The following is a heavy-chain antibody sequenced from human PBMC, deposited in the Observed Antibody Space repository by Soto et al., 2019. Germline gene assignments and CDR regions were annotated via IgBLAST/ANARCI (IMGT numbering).Heavy chain of an antibody. CDR3: ERVGGHRNYVAY. CDR1: GGSFSGYY. D-gene: IGHD3-10*01. Sequence: SETLSLTCAVYGGSFSGYYWSWIRQPPGKGLEWIGEINHSGSTNYNPSLKSRVTISVDTSKNQFSLKLSSVTAADTAVYYCERVGGHRNYVAYSGQGTLVTVSS. V-gene: IGHV4-34*01. CDR2: INHSGST. J-gene: IGHJ4*02.